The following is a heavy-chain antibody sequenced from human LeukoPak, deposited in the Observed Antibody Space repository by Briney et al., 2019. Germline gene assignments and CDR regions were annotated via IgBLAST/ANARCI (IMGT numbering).Heavy chain of an antibody. J-gene: IGHJ4*02. CDR1: GGSFSGYY. D-gene: IGHD3-9*01. CDR2: INHSGST. Sequence: SETLPLTCAVYGGSFSGYYWSWIRQPPGKGLEWIGEINHSGSTNYNPSLKSRVTISVDTSKNQFSLKLSSVTAADTAVYYCASSDILTGYAPFDYWGQGTLVTVSS. V-gene: IGHV4-34*01. CDR3: ASSDILTGYAPFDY.